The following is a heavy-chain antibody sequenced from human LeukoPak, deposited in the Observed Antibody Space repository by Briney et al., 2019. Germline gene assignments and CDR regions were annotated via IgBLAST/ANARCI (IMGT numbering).Heavy chain of an antibody. D-gene: IGHD6-13*01. J-gene: IGHJ6*02. CDR2: ISYDGSNK. V-gene: IGHV3-30-3*01. CDR3: AREGPGIAAAGDHPSMDV. CDR1: GFTFSIYA. Sequence: GRSLRLSCAASGFTFSIYAMHWVRQAPGKGLEWVAVISYDGSNKFYADSVKGRFTISRDNSKNTLYLQMNSLRAEDSAVYYCAREGPGIAAAGDHPSMDVWGQGTTVTVSS.